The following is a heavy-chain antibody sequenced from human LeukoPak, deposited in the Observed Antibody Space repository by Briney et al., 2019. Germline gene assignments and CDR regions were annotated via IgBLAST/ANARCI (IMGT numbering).Heavy chain of an antibody. Sequence: GGSLRLSCAASGFTFSSYAMHWVRQAPGKGLEWVAVISYDGSNKYYADSVKGRFTISRDNSKNTLYLQMNSLRAEDTAVYYCAKDGRYCSGTSCYTPMSDAFDIWGQGTMVTVSS. CDR1: GFTFSSYA. J-gene: IGHJ3*02. CDR3: AKDGRYCSGTSCYTPMSDAFDI. V-gene: IGHV3-30-3*01. CDR2: ISYDGSNK. D-gene: IGHD2-2*02.